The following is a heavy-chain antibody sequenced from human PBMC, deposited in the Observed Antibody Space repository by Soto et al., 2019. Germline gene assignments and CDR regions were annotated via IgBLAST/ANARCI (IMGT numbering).Heavy chain of an antibody. CDR1: GFSIRDYW. D-gene: IGHD2-8*01. J-gene: IGHJ6*03. V-gene: IGHV3-7*01. CDR3: ARGKDARRAVTYYFDMDV. Sequence: EEQLVESGGGLVQPGGSLRLSCAASGFSIRDYWMTWVRQAPGKGLDWVANIKQDGSEKFYVDSLKGRFTIFRDNAKNSVYHLQNSLRADDTAVYYCARGKDARRAVTYYFDMDVWGKGTTVTLSS. CDR2: IKQDGSEK.